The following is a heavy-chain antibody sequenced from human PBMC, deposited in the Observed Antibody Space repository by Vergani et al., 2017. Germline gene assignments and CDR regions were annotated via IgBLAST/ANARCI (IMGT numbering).Heavy chain of an antibody. CDR2: ISSNGGST. CDR3: VKVLSFHYGIDV. V-gene: IGHV3-64D*06. CDR1: GFTFSSYA. D-gene: IGHD2-8*02. Sequence: EVQLVESGGGLVQPGGSLRLSCSASGFTFSSYAMHWVRQAPGKGLEYVSAISSNGGSTYYADSVKGRFTISRDKSKNTLYLQMSSLRAEDTAVYYCVKVLSFHYGIDVWGQGTTVTVSS. J-gene: IGHJ6*02.